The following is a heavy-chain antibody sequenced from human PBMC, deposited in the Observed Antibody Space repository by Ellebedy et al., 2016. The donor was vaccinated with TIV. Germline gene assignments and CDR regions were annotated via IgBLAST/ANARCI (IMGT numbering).Heavy chain of an antibody. CDR1: GLTFSNAW. J-gene: IGHJ5*02. V-gene: IGHV3-15*01. Sequence: GESLKISCAASGLTFSNAWMSWVRQAPGKGLEWVGRIKSKTDGGTTDYAAPVKGRFTISRDDSKNTLYLQMNSLKTEDTAVYYCTTGYSSSWYGDWFDPWGQGTLVTVSS. CDR2: IKSKTDGGTT. CDR3: TTGYSSSWYGDWFDP. D-gene: IGHD6-13*01.